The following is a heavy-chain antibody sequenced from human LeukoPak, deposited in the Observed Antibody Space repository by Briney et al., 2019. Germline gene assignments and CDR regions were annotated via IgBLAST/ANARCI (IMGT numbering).Heavy chain of an antibody. CDR1: GGTFSSYA. V-gene: IGHV1-69*04. D-gene: IGHD5-24*01. CDR2: IIPILGIA. CDR3: ARGMGRDGYTDY. Sequence: GASVKVSCKASGGTFSSYAISWVRQAPGQGLEWMGRIIPILGIANYAQKFQGRVTITADKSTSTAYMELSSLRSEDTAVYYCARGMGRDGYTDYWGQGTLVTVSS. J-gene: IGHJ4*02.